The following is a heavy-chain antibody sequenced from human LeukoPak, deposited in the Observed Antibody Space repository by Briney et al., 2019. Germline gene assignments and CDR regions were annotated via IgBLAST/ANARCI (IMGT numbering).Heavy chain of an antibody. CDR1: GSTFTMYA. V-gene: IGHV1-18*04. D-gene: IGHD6-13*01. CDR3: ARVRIAAALSGTTGYYYYYMDV. Sequence: VASVKLSCSTSGSTFTMYAFSWMRHAPGQGLEWMGCITAYNANPDYAQTLQGRVTMTTDTSTSTAYMELRGLRSDDTAVYYCARVRIAAALSGTTGYYYYYMDVWGKGTTVTISS. J-gene: IGHJ6*03. CDR2: ITAYNANP.